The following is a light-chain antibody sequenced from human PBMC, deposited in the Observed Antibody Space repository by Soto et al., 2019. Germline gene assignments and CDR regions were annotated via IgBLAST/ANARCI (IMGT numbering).Light chain of an antibody. V-gene: IGKV3-15*01. CDR3: HQYNFWPT. CDR2: GTS. J-gene: IGKJ1*01. Sequence: EGVMTQSPATLSVSPWERATLSCRASQSVTSNYLAWYQQKPGQAPRLLIYGTSTRATGVPARFSGGGSGTEFTLTINSLQSEDFAVYFCHQYNFWPTFGQGTKVDIK. CDR1: QSVTSN.